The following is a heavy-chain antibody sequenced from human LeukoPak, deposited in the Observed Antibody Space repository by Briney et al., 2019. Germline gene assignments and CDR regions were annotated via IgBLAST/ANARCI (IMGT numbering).Heavy chain of an antibody. V-gene: IGHV3-7*01. Sequence: GGSLRLSCAASGFTLSDFWMSWVRQAPGKGPEWVANMRDDGSEEFYVNSVKGRFTISRDNTKNSLYLYMDSLRAEDTAVYYCARDLWLGERGLFFFEYWGQGALVTVAS. CDR1: GFTLSDFW. CDR2: MRDDGSEE. CDR3: ARDLWLGERGLFFFEY. D-gene: IGHD1-1*01. J-gene: IGHJ4*02.